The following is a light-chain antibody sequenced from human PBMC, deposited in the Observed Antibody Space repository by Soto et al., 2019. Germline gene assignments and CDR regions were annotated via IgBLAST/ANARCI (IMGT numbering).Light chain of an antibody. CDR1: SSDAGGYNY. CDR2: DVT. J-gene: IGLJ1*01. CDR3: SSYRRGSTYV. Sequence: QSVLTQPASVSGAPGQSITVSCTGTSSDAGGYNYVSWYQQYPGKVPRLMIYDVTNRPSGVSNRFSGSKSGNTASLTISGLQAEDEADYYCSSYRRGSTYVFGTGTKVT. V-gene: IGLV2-14*01.